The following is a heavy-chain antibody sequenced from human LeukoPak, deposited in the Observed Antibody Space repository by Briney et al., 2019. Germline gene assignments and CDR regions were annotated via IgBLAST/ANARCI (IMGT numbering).Heavy chain of an antibody. CDR1: GDSVSSINGA. D-gene: IGHD6-19*01. Sequence: SQTLSATCAISGDSVSSINGAWNWIRQSPSRGLEWLGRTYYRSEWYYDYAVSVNGRMTINPDTSKNQLSLQLNSVTSEDTAVYYCARDLGNTGWYTFDYWGQGTLVTVSS. CDR2: TYYRSEWYY. J-gene: IGHJ4*02. V-gene: IGHV6-1*01. CDR3: ARDLGNTGWYTFDY.